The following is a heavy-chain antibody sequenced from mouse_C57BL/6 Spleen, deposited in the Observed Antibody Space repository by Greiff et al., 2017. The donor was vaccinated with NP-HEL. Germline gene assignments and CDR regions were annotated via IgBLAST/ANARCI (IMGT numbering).Heavy chain of an antibody. CDR2: ISYDGSN. V-gene: IGHV3-6*01. Sequence: VQLKESGPGLVKPSQSLSLTCSVTGYSITSGYYWNWIRQFPGNKLEWMGYISYDGSNNYNPSLKNRISITRDTSKNQFFLKLNSVTTEDTATYYCASSPYYSNSRYFDYWGQGTTLTVSS. CDR1: GYSITSGYY. J-gene: IGHJ2*01. CDR3: ASSPYYSNSRYFDY. D-gene: IGHD2-5*01.